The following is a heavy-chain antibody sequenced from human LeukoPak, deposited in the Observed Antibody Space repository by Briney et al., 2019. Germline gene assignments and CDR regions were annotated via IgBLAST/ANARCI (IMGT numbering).Heavy chain of an antibody. CDR1: GGSISSSSYY. D-gene: IGHD4-17*01. CDR3: ATAVLRKYGDPRGFDY. J-gene: IGHJ4*02. CDR2: IYYSGST. V-gene: IGHV4-39*07. Sequence: PSETLSLTCTVSGGSISSSSYYWGWIRQPPGKGLEWIGSIYYSGSTYYNPSLKSRVTISVDTSKNQFSLKLSSVTAADTAVYYCATAVLRKYGDPRGFDYWGQGTLVTVSS.